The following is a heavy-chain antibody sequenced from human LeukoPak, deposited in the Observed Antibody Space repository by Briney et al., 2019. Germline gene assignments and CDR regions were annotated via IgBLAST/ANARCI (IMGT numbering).Heavy chain of an antibody. CDR3: AKVQKDLWTGYYSYFDY. CDR2: ISGSGGST. CDR1: GFTLSSYA. D-gene: IGHD3/OR15-3a*01. Sequence: GGSLRLSCAASGFTLSSYAITWVRQAPGKGLEWVLGISGSGGSTHYADSVKGRFIISRDNSKNTLYLQMNSLRAEDTALYYCAKVQKDLWTGYYSYFDYWGQGTLVTVSS. V-gene: IGHV3-23*01. J-gene: IGHJ4*02.